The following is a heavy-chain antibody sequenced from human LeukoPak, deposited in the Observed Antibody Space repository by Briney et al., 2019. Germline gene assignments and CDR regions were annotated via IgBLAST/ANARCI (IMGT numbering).Heavy chain of an antibody. CDR2: IYYSGST. V-gene: IGHV4-59*01. Sequence: PSETLSLTCTVSGGSISSYYWSWIRQPPGKGLEWIGYIYYSGSTNYNPSLKSRVTISVDTSKNQFSLKLSSVTAADTAVYYCAREPRDGYNSQFDPPFDYWGQGTLVTVSS. CDR3: AREPRDGYNSQFDPPFDY. J-gene: IGHJ4*02. D-gene: IGHD5-24*01. CDR1: GGSISSYY.